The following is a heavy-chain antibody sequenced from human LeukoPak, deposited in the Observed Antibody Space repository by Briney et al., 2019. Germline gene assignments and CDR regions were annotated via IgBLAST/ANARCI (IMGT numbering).Heavy chain of an antibody. J-gene: IGHJ5*02. V-gene: IGHV4-39*01. CDR1: CDSINSRSYY. CDR2: IDYSGIT. Sequence: SETLSLTYTVSCDSINSRSYYWGWIRQPPGKGLEWIGRIDYSGITYYNPSIKSRVTISVDMSENQFSLRLISVTAADTAVYYCARHFPHMDYSGWKQGWFDPWGQGTLVTVSS. D-gene: IGHD6-19*01. CDR3: ARHFPHMDYSGWKQGWFDP.